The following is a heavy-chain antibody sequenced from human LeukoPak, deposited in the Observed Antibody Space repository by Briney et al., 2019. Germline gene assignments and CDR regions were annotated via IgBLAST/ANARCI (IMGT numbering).Heavy chain of an antibody. J-gene: IGHJ4*02. CDR2: IYSDGRT. CDR3: ARAQPGFGEFPLYY. D-gene: IGHD3-10*01. CDR1: GFTVSNTY. V-gene: IGHV3-53*01. Sequence: PGGSQRLSCAASGFTVSNTYMSWVRQAPGKGLEWVSIIYSDGRTYYADSVKGRFTISRDNAKNSLYLQMNSLRDEDTAVYYCARAQPGFGEFPLYYWGQGTLVTVSS.